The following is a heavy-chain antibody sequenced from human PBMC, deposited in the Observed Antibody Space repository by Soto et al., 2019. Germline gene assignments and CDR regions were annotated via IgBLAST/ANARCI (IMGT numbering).Heavy chain of an antibody. V-gene: IGHV4-30-4*01. CDR3: SREGGIVGATTVDY. J-gene: IGHJ4*02. CDR2: IYYSGST. D-gene: IGHD1-26*01. Sequence: QVQLQESGPGLVKPSQTLSLTCTVSGGSISSGDYYWSWIRQPPGKGLEWIGYIYYSGSTYYNPTLKSRVTISVDTSKTQFSLELSSVSAADTAVYYCSREGGIVGATTVDYRGQGPLVTVSS. CDR1: GGSISSGDYY.